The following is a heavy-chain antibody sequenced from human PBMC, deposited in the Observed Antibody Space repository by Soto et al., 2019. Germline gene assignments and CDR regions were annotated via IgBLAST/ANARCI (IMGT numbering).Heavy chain of an antibody. J-gene: IGHJ5*02. V-gene: IGHV4-59*01. D-gene: IGHD2-2*02. Sequence: SATLSLTCTVCSFSISSYYARWTPQTPGEGLEWIGYIYYSGRTNYNPSLKSRVTISVDTSKNQFSLKLSSVTAADTAVYYCARGYCSSTSCYIWDNWFDPWGQGALVTVS. CDR1: SFSISSYY. CDR2: IYYSGRT. CDR3: ARGYCSSTSCYIWDNWFDP.